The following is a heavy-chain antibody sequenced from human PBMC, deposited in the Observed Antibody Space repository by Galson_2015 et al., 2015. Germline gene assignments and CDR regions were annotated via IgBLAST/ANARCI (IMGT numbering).Heavy chain of an antibody. J-gene: IGHJ4*02. V-gene: IGHV7-4-1*01. D-gene: IGHD2-15*01. CDR3: ARACGYCSDGTCYGCY. CDR1: GYTFTSYA. CDR2: INTNTGNP. Sequence: SVKVSCKASGYTFTSYAMNWVRQAPGQGLEWMGWINTNTGNPTYAQGFTGRFVFSLETSVSTAHLQIYGLTADDTAVYYCARACGYCSDGTCYGCYWGQGTLVTVSS.